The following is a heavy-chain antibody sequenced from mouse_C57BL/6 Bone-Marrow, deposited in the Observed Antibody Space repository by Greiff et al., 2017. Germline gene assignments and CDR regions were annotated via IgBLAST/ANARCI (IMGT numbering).Heavy chain of an antibody. CDR1: GFNIKDYY. CDR2: IDPEDGET. CDR3: ARDWDEDYYAMDY. D-gene: IGHD4-1*01. J-gene: IGHJ4*01. Sequence: VQLKESGAELVKPGASVKLSCTASGFNIKDYYMHWVKQRTEQGLEWIGRIDPEDGETKYAPKFPGKATITADTSSNTAYLQLSSLTSEDTAVYYCARDWDEDYYAMDYWGQGTSVTVSS. V-gene: IGHV14-2*01.